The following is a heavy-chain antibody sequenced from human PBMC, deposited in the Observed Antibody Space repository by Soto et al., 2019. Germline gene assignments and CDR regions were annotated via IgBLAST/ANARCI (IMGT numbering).Heavy chain of an antibody. CDR1: RFTFTRSP. J-gene: IGHJ6*02. D-gene: IGHD4-17*01. Sequence: GGSLRLSCAASRFTFTRSPMSWVRQAPVRGLEWVSAISGSGGGTYYADSVRGRFTISRDNSKNTLYLQMNSLRDEDTAIYDCVKRGTVTTDYYGMDVWGQGTTVT. V-gene: IGHV3-23*01. CDR3: VKRGTVTTDYYGMDV. CDR2: ISGSGGGT.